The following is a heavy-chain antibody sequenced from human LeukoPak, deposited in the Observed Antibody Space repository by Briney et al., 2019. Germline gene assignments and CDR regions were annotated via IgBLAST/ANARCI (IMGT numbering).Heavy chain of an antibody. Sequence: GGSLRLSCAPSGFTFSGYGMHWVRQAPGKGLEWVAFIRYVGGNKYYADSVKGRFTISRDNSKNTLYLQMNSLRAEDTAVYYCAKDPHYYDSSGSNPSYWGQGTLVTVSS. J-gene: IGHJ4*02. CDR3: AKDPHYYDSSGSNPSY. V-gene: IGHV3-30*02. CDR2: IRYVGGNK. D-gene: IGHD3-22*01. CDR1: GFTFSGYG.